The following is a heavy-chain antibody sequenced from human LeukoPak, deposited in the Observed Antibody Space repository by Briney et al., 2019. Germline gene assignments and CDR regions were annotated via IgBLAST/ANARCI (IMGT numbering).Heavy chain of an antibody. CDR3: ATGPHYYGSGSYYPPCY. J-gene: IGHJ4*02. CDR1: GYTLTELS. Sequence: ASVKVSCKVSGYTLTELSMHWVRQAPGEGLEWMGGFDPEDGETIYAQKFQGRVTMTEDTSTDTAYMELSSLRSEDTAVYYCATGPHYYGSGSYYPPCYWGQGTLVTVSS. D-gene: IGHD3-10*01. V-gene: IGHV1-24*01. CDR2: FDPEDGET.